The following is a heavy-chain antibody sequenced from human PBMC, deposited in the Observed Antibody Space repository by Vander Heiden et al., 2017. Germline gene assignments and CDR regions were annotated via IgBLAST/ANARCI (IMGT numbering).Heavy chain of an antibody. CDR1: GYIFINDY. J-gene: IGHJ4*02. V-gene: IGHV1-46*01. CDR3: AMLPRGSNY. CDR2: INPRDGST. D-gene: IGHD2-15*01. Sequence: QVQLVQSRTEVKKPAASVKLSCKASGYIFINDYMHWVRQAPGQGLEWMGLINPRDGSTDYAQRFQGRVTMTRDTSTSTVYMDLSSLRSEDTAMYYCAMLPRGSNYWGQGTLVTVSS.